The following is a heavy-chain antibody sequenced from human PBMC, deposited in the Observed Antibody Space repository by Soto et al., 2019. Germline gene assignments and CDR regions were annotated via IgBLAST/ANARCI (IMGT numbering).Heavy chain of an antibody. CDR3: AGRGRYCSSTSCYGSAAFDI. CDR2: IYYSGST. Sequence: TSETLSLTCTVSGGSISSSSYYWGWIRQPPGKGLEWTGSIYYSGSTYYNPSLKSRVTISVDTSKNQFSLKLSSVTAADTAVYYCAGRGRYCSSTSCYGSAAFDILGQGTMVTVSS. D-gene: IGHD2-2*01. CDR1: GGSISSSSYY. J-gene: IGHJ3*02. V-gene: IGHV4-39*01.